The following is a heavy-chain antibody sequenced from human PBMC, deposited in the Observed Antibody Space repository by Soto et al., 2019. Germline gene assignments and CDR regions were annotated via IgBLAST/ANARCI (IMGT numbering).Heavy chain of an antibody. CDR1: GGSFSSYD. J-gene: IGHJ5*02. CDR2: SNHNAST. V-gene: IGHV4-34*01. Sequence: SETLSLTCAVYGGSFSSYDWSWIRQPPGPGLEWMGESNHNASTNSNSSLTRRITISVDTSKNQFPLKLSSVTAADTAVYYCARGPPRGNCSSTNCYPRINWFDPWGQGTLVTVSS. CDR3: ARGPPRGNCSSTNCYPRINWFDP. D-gene: IGHD2-2*01.